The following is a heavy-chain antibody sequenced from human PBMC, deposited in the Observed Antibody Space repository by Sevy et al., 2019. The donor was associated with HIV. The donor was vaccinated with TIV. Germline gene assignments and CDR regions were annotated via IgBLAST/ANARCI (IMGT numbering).Heavy chain of an antibody. CDR2: IGGSGGST. CDR3: AKKYLDLRFLEWWSFDY. J-gene: IGHJ4*02. V-gene: IGHV3-23*01. D-gene: IGHD3-3*01. CDR1: GFTFSSYA. Sequence: GGSLRLSCAASGFTFSSYAMSWVRQAPGKGLEWVSAIGGSGGSTYYADSVKGRFTISRDNSKNTLYLQMNGLRAEDTAVYYCAKKYLDLRFLEWWSFDYWGQGTLVTVSS.